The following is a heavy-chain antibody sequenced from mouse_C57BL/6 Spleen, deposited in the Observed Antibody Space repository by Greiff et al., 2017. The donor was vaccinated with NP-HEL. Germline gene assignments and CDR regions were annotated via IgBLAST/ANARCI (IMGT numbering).Heavy chain of an antibody. V-gene: IGHV1-82*01. J-gene: IGHJ4*01. CDR2: IYPGDGDT. CDR1: GYAFSSSW. Sequence: QVQLQQSGPELVKPGASVKISCKASGYAFSSSWMNWVKQRPGKGLEWIGRIYPGDGDTNYNGKFKGKATLTADKSSSTAYMQLSSLTSEDSAVYFCARSDPPSMDYWGQGTSVTVSS. CDR3: ARSDPPSMDY.